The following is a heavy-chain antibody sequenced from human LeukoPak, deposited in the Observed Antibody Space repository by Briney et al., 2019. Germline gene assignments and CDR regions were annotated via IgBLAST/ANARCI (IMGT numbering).Heavy chain of an antibody. Sequence: GGSLRLSCAASGVAFSHSWMSWVRQAPGKGLEWVAQIKTTSDGGPTDYAAPVKGRFTISRDDSENMLYLQMNSLKTEDTAVYYCTTNDAFDIWGQGTMVIVSS. CDR2: IKTTSDGGPT. J-gene: IGHJ3*02. CDR3: TTNDAFDI. V-gene: IGHV3-15*01. CDR1: GVAFSHSW.